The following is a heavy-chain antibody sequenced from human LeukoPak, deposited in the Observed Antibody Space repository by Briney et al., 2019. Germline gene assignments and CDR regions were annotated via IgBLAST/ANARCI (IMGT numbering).Heavy chain of an antibody. CDR1: GFTFSSYG. Sequence: PGGSLRLSCAASGFTFSSYGMHWVRQAPGKGLEWVAVISYDGSNKYYADSVKGRFTISRDNSKNTLYLQMNSLRAEDTAVYYCARGPLYYYGSGSYSTGYWGQGTLVTVSS. J-gene: IGHJ4*02. CDR3: ARGPLYYYGSGSYSTGY. D-gene: IGHD3-10*01. V-gene: IGHV3-30*03. CDR2: ISYDGSNK.